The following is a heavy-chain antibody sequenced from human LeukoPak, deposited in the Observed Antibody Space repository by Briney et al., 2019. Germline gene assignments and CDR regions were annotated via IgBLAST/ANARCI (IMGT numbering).Heavy chain of an antibody. CDR3: ARVSRSGDYGVTFDY. CDR1: GFTFDDYG. V-gene: IGHV3-20*04. D-gene: IGHD2-15*01. J-gene: IGHJ4*02. CDR2: IYWDGGST. Sequence: SGGSLRLSCAASGFTFDDYGMSWVRQAPGKGLEWVSVIYWDGGSTGYADSVKGRFTISRDNAKNSLYLQMNSLRAEDTALYYCARVSRSGDYGVTFDYWGQGTLVTVSS.